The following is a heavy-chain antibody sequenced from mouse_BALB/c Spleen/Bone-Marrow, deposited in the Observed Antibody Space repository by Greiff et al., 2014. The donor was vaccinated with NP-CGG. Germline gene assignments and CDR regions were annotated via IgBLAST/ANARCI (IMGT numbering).Heavy chain of an antibody. CDR1: GFNIKDTY. CDR3: ASKENYYAMDY. CDR2: IDPANGYT. V-gene: IGHV14-3*02. J-gene: IGHJ4*01. Sequence: VQLQQPGAELVKPGASVKLSCTASGFNIKDTYMHWVKQRPEQGLEWIGRIDPANGYTNYAPKFQGKATITADTSSNTAYLQLSSLTSEDTAVYYCASKENYYAMDYWGQGTSVTVSS.